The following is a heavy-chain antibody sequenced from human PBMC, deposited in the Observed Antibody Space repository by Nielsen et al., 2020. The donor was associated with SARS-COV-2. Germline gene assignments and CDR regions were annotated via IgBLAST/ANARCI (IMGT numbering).Heavy chain of an antibody. J-gene: IGHJ6*02. D-gene: IGHD4-17*01. Sequence: ASVEVSCKASGFSFTSYAMLWVRQAPGQRPEWMGWINSGNGNTKYSQRFQGRVTITRDTSASTAYMELSSLRSEDTAVYYCAREARSVTMDVWGQGTTVTVSS. CDR2: INSGNGNT. CDR1: GFSFTSYA. CDR3: AREARSVTMDV. V-gene: IGHV1-3*01.